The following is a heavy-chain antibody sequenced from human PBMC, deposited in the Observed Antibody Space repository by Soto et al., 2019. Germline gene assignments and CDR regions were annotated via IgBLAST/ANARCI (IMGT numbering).Heavy chain of an antibody. V-gene: IGHV1-18*01. Sequence: QVQLVQSGAEVKKPGASVKVSCKASGYTFTSYGISWVRQAPGQGLEWMGWINAYNGNTNYAQKRQGRVTMTTDTTTSTAYMELRSLRSDDTAVFYCERDPVAVTCFDSWGQGTLVTVSS. CDR2: INAYNGNT. CDR3: ERDPVAVTCFDS. CDR1: GYTFTSYG. J-gene: IGHJ4*02. D-gene: IGHD6-19*01.